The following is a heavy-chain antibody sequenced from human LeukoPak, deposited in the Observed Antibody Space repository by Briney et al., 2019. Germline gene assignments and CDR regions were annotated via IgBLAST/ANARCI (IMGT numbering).Heavy chain of an antibody. CDR3: ARGTAAAGPGVDY. Sequence: GGSLRLSCAASGFTFSSYAMSWVRQAPGKGLEWVSSISSSSSYIYYADSVKGRFTISRDNAKNSLYLQMNSLRAEDTAVYYCARGTAAAGPGVDYWGQGTLVTVSS. CDR1: GFTFSSYA. J-gene: IGHJ4*02. D-gene: IGHD6-13*01. V-gene: IGHV3-21*01. CDR2: ISSSSSYI.